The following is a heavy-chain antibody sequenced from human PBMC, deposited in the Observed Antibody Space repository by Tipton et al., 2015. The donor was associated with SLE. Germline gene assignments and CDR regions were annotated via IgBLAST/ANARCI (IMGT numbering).Heavy chain of an antibody. CDR3: AKELDIQGVAHY. CDR1: GFTFSSNA. J-gene: IGHJ4*02. V-gene: IGHV3-23*01. D-gene: IGHD3-10*01. CDR2: ISTSGSST. Sequence: GSLRLSCAASGFTFSSNAMSWVRQAPGKGPEWVSAISTSGSSTYYADSVKGRFTISRDNSKNTLYLQMNSLRAEDTAVYYCAKELDIQGVAHYWGQGTLVTVSS.